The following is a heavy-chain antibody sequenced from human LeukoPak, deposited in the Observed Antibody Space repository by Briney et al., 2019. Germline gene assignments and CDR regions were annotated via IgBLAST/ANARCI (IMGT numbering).Heavy chain of an antibody. CDR3: ARDRYYDSSGYYYGPYYFDY. V-gene: IGHV3-21*01. CDR1: GFTFSSYS. Sequence: GGSLRLSCAASGFTFSSYSMNWVRQAPGKGLEWVSSISSSSSYTYYADSVKGRFTISRDNAKNSLYLQMNSLRAEDTAVYYCARDRYYDSSGYYYGPYYFDYWGQGTLVTVSS. D-gene: IGHD3-22*01. J-gene: IGHJ4*02. CDR2: ISSSSSYT.